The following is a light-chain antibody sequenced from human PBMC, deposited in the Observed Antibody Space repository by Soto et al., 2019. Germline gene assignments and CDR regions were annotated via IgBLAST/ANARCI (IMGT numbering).Light chain of an antibody. CDR3: SSFTTSSTWV. J-gene: IGLJ3*02. Sequence: QSALTQPASVSGSPGQSITISCTGASSDVGNCNCVSWYQQHPGKAPKLMIYEVSNRPSGVSDRFSGSEAGNTASLTISGLQAEDEADYYCSSFTTSSTWVFGGGTQLTVL. CDR1: SSDVGNCNC. CDR2: EVS. V-gene: IGLV2-14*01.